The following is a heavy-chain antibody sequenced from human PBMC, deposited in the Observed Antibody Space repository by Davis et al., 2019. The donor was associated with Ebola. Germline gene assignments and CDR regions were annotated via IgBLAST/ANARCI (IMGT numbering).Heavy chain of an antibody. CDR1: GGTFSSYT. V-gene: IGHV1-69*02. J-gene: IGHJ3*02. Sequence: AASVKVSCKASGGTFSSYTISWVRQAPGQGLEWMGRIIPILGIANYAQKFQGRVTITADKSTSTAYMELSSLRSEDTAVYYCARRHRVWFGELLYHHDAFDIWGQGTMVTVSS. D-gene: IGHD3-10*01. CDR2: IIPILGIA. CDR3: ARRHRVWFGELLYHHDAFDI.